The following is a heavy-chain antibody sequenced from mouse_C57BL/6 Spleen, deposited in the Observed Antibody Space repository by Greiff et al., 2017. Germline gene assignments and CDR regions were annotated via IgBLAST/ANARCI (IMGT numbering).Heavy chain of an antibody. D-gene: IGHD1-1*01. Sequence: QVQLQQSGAELVKPGASVKISCKASGYAFTSYWMNWVKQRPGKGLEWIGQIYPGDGDTNYNGKFKGKATLTADKSSSTAYMQLSSLTSEDSAIYFCARQGLYGDYYAMDGWGQGTSVTVSS. V-gene: IGHV1-80*01. J-gene: IGHJ4*01. CDR2: IYPGDGDT. CDR1: GYAFTSYW. CDR3: ARQGLYGDYYAMDG.